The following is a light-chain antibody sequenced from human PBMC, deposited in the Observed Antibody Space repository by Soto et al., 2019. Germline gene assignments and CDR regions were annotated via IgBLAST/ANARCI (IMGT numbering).Light chain of an antibody. Sequence: QSVRTQPASLSGSPGQSITISCTGTSSDVGGYNFVSWYQQLPGNAPKLLIYDVTIRPSGVSDRFSGSKSGTTASLTISGLQAEDEADYYCCSYASSTIYVFGTGTKVTVL. V-gene: IGLV2-14*03. J-gene: IGLJ1*01. CDR2: DVT. CDR1: SSDVGGYNF. CDR3: CSYASSTIYV.